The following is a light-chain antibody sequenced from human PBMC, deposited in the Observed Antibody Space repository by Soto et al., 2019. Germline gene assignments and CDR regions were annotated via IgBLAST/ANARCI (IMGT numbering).Light chain of an antibody. CDR3: SSYAGSDILVV. J-gene: IGLJ2*01. V-gene: IGLV2-23*01. Sequence: QSALTQPGSVSGSPGQSITISCSGTRSDIGSYNLVSWYQQHPGKAPKLIIFEGSRLPSGVSSRFSGSKSGNTASLTISGLRAEDEADYFCSSYAGSDILVVFGGGTKLTVL. CDR1: RSDIGSYNL. CDR2: EGS.